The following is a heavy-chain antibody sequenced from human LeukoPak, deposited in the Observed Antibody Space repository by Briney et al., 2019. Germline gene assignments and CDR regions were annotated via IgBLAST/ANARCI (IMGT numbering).Heavy chain of an antibody. CDR1: GGTFSSYA. V-gene: IGHV1-69*04. D-gene: IGHD5-18*01. Sequence: AASVKVSCKASGGTFSSYAISWVRQAPGQGLEWMGRIIPIFGIANYAQKFQGRVTITADKSTSTAYMELSSLRSEDTAVYYCARDRNSYGARYYYYGMDVWGQGTTATVSS. CDR2: IIPIFGIA. CDR3: ARDRNSYGARYYYYGMDV. J-gene: IGHJ6*02.